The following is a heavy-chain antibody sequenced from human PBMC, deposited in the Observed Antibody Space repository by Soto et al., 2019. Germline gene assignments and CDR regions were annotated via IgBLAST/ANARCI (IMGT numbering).Heavy chain of an antibody. J-gene: IGHJ4*02. Sequence: ASVKVSCKASGYTFNTYNMYWVRQAPGQGLEWMGVINPSIGSTNYAQKFQGRVIMTRDTSTSTVYMELSTLRSDDTAVYYCAERYSRGGLDYWGQGTLVTVSS. CDR1: GYTFNTYN. V-gene: IGHV1-46*02. D-gene: IGHD3-16*02. CDR2: INPSIGST. CDR3: AERYSRGGLDY.